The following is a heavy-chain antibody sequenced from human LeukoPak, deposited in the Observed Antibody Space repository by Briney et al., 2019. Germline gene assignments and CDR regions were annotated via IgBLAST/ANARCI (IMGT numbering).Heavy chain of an antibody. Sequence: GGSLRLSCAASGFTFSDYYMSWIRQAPGKGLEWVSYISSSGSTIYYADSVKGRFTISRDNAKNSLYLQMNSLRAEDTAVYYCARGRYNWNYRHYYYYYMDVWGKGTTVTVSS. CDR3: ARGRYNWNYRHYYYYYMDV. CDR2: ISSSGSTI. V-gene: IGHV3-11*04. J-gene: IGHJ6*03. D-gene: IGHD1-7*01. CDR1: GFTFSDYY.